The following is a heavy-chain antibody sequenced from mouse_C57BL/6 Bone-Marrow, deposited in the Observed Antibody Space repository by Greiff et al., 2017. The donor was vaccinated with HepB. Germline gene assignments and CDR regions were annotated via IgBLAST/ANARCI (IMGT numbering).Heavy chain of an antibody. D-gene: IGHD3-2*02. CDR1: GFTFSDYG. Sequence: EVHLVESGGGLVKPGGSLKLSCAASGFTFSDYGMHWVRQAPEKGLEWVAYISSGSSTIYYADTVKGRFTISRDNAKNTLFLQMTSLRSADTAMYYCARTFSGPFDYWGQGTTLTVSS. J-gene: IGHJ2*01. V-gene: IGHV5-17*01. CDR2: ISSGSSTI. CDR3: ARTFSGPFDY.